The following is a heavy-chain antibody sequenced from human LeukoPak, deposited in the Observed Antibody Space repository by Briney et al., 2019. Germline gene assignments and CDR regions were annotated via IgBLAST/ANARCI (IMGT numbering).Heavy chain of an antibody. J-gene: IGHJ4*02. CDR3: AGENGDRVFDY. D-gene: IGHD4-17*01. CDR2: IYYSGST. V-gene: IGHV4-61*01. Sequence: SETLSLTCTVSGGSVSSGSYYWSWIRQPPGKGLEWIGYIYYSGSTNYNPSLKSQVTISVDTSKNQFSLKLSSVTAADTAVYYCAGENGDRVFDYWGQRTLVTVSS. CDR1: GGSVSSGSYY.